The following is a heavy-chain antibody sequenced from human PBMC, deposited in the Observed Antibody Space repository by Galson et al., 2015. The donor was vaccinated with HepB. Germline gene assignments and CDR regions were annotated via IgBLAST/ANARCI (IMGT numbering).Heavy chain of an antibody. CDR2: IWYDGSNK. Sequence: SLRLSCAASGFTFSSYGMHWVRQAPGKGLEWVAVIWYDGSNKYYADSVKGRFTISRDNSKNTLYLQMNSLRAEDTAVYYCAREAVAGMVDYWGQGTLVTVSS. D-gene: IGHD6-19*01. J-gene: IGHJ4*02. V-gene: IGHV3-33*08. CDR3: AREAVAGMVDY. CDR1: GFTFSSYG.